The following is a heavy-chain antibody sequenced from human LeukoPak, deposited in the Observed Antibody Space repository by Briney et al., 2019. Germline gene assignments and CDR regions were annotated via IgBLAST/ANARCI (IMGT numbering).Heavy chain of an antibody. CDR3: AGQLAAADSFDY. D-gene: IGHD6-13*01. J-gene: IGHJ4*02. V-gene: IGHV1-46*01. Sequence: ASVKVSCKASGYTFTSYYMHWVRQAPGQGLEWMGIINPSGGSTSYAQKFQGRVTMTRDMSTSTVYMELSSLRSEDTAVYYCAGQLAAADSFDYWGQGTLVTVSS. CDR2: INPSGGST. CDR1: GYTFTSYY.